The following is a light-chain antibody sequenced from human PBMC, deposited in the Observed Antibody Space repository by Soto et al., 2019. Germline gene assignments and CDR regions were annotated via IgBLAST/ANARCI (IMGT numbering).Light chain of an antibody. Sequence: EIVLTQSPGTLSLSPGEGATLSCRASQSVSSNHLAWYQQKPGQAPKLLIFGASSRASDIPDRFSGSGSGTDFTLTIDRLEPEDFAVYYCQHYVSPWTFGQGTKVEIK. V-gene: IGKV3-20*01. CDR2: GAS. J-gene: IGKJ1*01. CDR1: QSVSSNH. CDR3: QHYVSPWT.